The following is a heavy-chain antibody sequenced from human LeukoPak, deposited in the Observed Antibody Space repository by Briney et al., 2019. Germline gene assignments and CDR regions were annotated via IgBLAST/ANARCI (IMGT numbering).Heavy chain of an antibody. CDR2: ISDSGSA. V-gene: IGHV4-38-2*01. CDR3: AKTWIPAPFDY. Sequence: NPGGSLRLSCAASGFTFSSYAMSWVRQAPGKGLEWIGSISDSGSAYYNPSLKSRVTISVDTSKTQFSLKLSSMTAADTAVYYCAKTWIPAPFDYWGQGTLVTVSS. CDR1: GFTFSSYA. J-gene: IGHJ4*02. D-gene: IGHD5-18*01.